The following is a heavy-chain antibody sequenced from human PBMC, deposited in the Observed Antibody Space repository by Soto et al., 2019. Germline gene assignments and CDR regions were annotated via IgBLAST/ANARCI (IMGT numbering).Heavy chain of an antibody. D-gene: IGHD6-13*01. CDR1: GGSIGGVGYC. J-gene: IGHJ5*02. V-gene: IGHV4-31*03. CDR2: IYYSGST. CDR3: ARVFTDSSSFFDP. Sequence: PSLPLRLRCTVSGGSIGGVGYCWSLIRQHPGKGLEWIGYIYYSGSTYYNPSLKSRVTISVDTSKNQFSLKLSSVTAADTAVYYCARVFTDSSSFFDPWGQGTLVTVSS.